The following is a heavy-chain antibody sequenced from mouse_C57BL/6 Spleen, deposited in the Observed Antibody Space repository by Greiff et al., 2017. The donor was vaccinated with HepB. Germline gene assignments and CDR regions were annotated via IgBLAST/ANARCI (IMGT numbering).Heavy chain of an antibody. CDR3: ARGGSSYNYAMDY. CDR2: INPSNGGT. Sequence: VQLQQPGTDLVKPGASVKLSCKASGYTFTSYWMHWVKQRPGQGLEWIGNINPSNGGTNYNEKFKSKATLTVDKSSSTAYMQLSSLTSEDSAVYYCARGGSSYNYAMDYWGQGTSVTVSS. V-gene: IGHV1-53*01. CDR1: GYTFTSYW. D-gene: IGHD1-1*01. J-gene: IGHJ4*01.